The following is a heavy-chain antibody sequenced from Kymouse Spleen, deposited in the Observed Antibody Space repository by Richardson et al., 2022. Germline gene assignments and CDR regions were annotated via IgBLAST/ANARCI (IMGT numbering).Heavy chain of an antibody. CDR3: AKDWGAARYYFDY. D-gene: IGHD6-6*01. Sequence: EVQLVESGGGLVQPGRSLRLSCAASGFTFDDYAMHWVRQAPGKGLEWVSGISWNSGSIGYADSVKGRFTISRDNAKNSLYLQMNSLRAEDTALYYCAKDWGAARYYFDYWGQGTLVTVSS. V-gene: IGHV3-9*01. J-gene: IGHJ4*02. CDR1: GFTFDDYA. CDR2: ISWNSGSI.